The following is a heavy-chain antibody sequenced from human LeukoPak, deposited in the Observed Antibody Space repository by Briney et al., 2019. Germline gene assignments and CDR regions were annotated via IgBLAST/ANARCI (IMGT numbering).Heavy chain of an antibody. V-gene: IGHV1-2*02. CDR1: GYTFTGYS. D-gene: IGHD3-3*01. Sequence: GASVKVSCKASGYTFTGYSIHWVRQAPGQGLEWMGWFNPNSGGTNYAQKFQDRVTMTRVTSINTAYMELSRLRFDDTAVYYCARGGGTISGVVDYWGQGTLVTVSS. CDR2: FNPNSGGT. J-gene: IGHJ4*02. CDR3: ARGGGTISGVVDY.